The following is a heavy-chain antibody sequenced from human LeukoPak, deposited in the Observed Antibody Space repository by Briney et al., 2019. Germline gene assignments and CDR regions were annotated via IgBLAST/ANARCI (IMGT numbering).Heavy chain of an antibody. CDR2: IYASGNT. CDR3: ARAGGVKTAALDLDR. CDR1: GGSISSYY. J-gene: IGHJ5*02. Sequence: SETLSLTCTVSGGSISSYYWSWVRQPAGKGLEWVGRIYASGNTNYNPSLKGRVTMTVDTSKNQFSLNLSSVTAADTAVYYCARAGGVKTAALDLDRWGQGTLVTVSS. V-gene: IGHV4-4*07. D-gene: IGHD6-25*01.